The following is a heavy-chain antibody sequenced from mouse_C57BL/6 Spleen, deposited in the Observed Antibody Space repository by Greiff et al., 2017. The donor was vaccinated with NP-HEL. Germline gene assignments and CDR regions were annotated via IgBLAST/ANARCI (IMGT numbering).Heavy chain of an antibody. V-gene: IGHV1-69*01. CDR3: ARGGLRLLYFDV. CDR2: IDPSDSYT. J-gene: IGHJ1*03. CDR1: GYTFTSYW. D-gene: IGHD3-2*02. Sequence: QVQLQQPGAELVMPGASVKLSCKASGYTFTSYWMHWVKQRPGQGLEWIGEIDPSDSYTNYNQKFKGKSTLTVDKSSSTAYMQLSSLTSEDSAVYYCARGGLRLLYFDVWGTGTTVTVSS.